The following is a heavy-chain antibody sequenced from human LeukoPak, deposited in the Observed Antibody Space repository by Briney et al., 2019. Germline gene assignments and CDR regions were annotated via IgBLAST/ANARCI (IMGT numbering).Heavy chain of an antibody. V-gene: IGHV1-8*01. CDR3: VRTPPNWGADY. CDR2: MSPNSGDT. Sequence: AASVNVSCTASGYTFTIYDINWVRQATGQGLEWMGWMSPNSGDTGYAQEFQGRLTMTRDTSISTAYMELSSLRSEDTAVYYCVRTPPNWGADYWGQGTLVTVSS. D-gene: IGHD3-16*01. CDR1: GYTFTIYD. J-gene: IGHJ4*02.